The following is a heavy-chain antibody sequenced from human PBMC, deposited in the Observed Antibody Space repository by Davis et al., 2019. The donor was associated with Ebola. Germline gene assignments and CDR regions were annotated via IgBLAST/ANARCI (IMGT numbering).Heavy chain of an antibody. Sequence: ASVKVSCKASGYTFTNYGITWVRQAPGQGLEWMGWINPHNGNTNYAQNVQGRVIMTSDTATTTAYMEVGSLRSDDTAVYYCAREGFDIWGQGTMVTVSS. CDR1: GYTFTNYG. CDR2: INPHNGNT. V-gene: IGHV1-18*04. J-gene: IGHJ3*02. CDR3: AREGFDI.